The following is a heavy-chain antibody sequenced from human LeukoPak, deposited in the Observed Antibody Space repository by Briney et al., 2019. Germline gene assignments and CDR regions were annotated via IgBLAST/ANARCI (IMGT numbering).Heavy chain of an antibody. CDR2: INHSGST. J-gene: IGHJ4*02. CDR3: ARASIVVVPAALFDY. CDR1: GGSFSGCY. D-gene: IGHD2-2*01. V-gene: IGHV4-34*01. Sequence: SETLSLTCAVYGGSFSGCYWSWIRQPPGKGLEWIGEINHSGSTNYNPSLKSRVTISVDTSKNQFSLKLSSVTAADTAVYYCARASIVVVPAALFDYWGQGTLVTVSS.